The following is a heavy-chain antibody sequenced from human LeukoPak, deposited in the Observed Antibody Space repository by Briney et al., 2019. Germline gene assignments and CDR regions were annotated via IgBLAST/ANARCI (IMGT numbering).Heavy chain of an antibody. CDR3: ARGPLVVTPLYCFDY. Sequence: ASVKVSCKVSGYTLSKLSIHWVRQAPGKGLEWMGSFDPEDGETIYAQKFQGRVTMTRDTSISTAYMELSRLRSDDTAVYYCARGPLVVTPLYCFDYWGQGTLVTVSS. V-gene: IGHV1-24*01. D-gene: IGHD4-23*01. CDR2: FDPEDGET. J-gene: IGHJ4*02. CDR1: GYTLSKLS.